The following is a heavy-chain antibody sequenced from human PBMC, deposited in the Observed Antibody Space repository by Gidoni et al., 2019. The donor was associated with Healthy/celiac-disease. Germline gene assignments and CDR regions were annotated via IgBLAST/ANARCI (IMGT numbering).Heavy chain of an antibody. V-gene: IGHV3-21*01. D-gene: IGHD2-2*01. J-gene: IGHJ5*02. CDR3: ARVGEYQLPSADNWFDP. CDR1: GVTFSSYS. Sequence: EVQLVESGGGLVKPGGSLRLSCAASGVTFSSYSMNWVRQAPGKGLEWVSSISSSISYIYYADSVKGRFTISRDNAKNSLYLQMNSLRAEDTAVYYCARVGEYQLPSADNWFDPWGQGTLVTVSS. CDR2: ISSSISYI.